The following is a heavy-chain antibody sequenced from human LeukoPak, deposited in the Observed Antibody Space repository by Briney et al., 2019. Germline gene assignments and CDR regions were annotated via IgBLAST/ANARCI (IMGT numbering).Heavy chain of an antibody. J-gene: IGHJ4*02. CDR1: GFTFTNYD. V-gene: IGHV1-46*01. CDR2: INPSGGST. CDR3: ARALTMVRGVYPGY. Sequence: GASVKVSCKASGFTFTNYDINWVRQAPGQGLEWMGIINPSGGSTSYAQKFQGRVTMTRDTSTSTVYMELSSLRSEDTAVYYCARALTMVRGVYPGYWGQGTLVTVSS. D-gene: IGHD3-10*01.